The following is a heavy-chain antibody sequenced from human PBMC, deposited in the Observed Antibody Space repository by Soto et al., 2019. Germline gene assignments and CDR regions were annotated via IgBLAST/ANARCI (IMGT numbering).Heavy chain of an antibody. D-gene: IGHD5-18*01. Sequence: QVQLVQSGAEVKKPGASVKVSCKASGYTFTGYYMHWVRQAPGQGLEWMGWINPNSGGTNYAQKFQGRVTMTRDTSISTAYMELSRLRSDDTAVYYWASIPPGPRRGYSYGLGDDAFDIWGQGTMVTVSS. CDR1: GYTFTGYY. CDR3: ASIPPGPRRGYSYGLGDDAFDI. V-gene: IGHV1-2*02. J-gene: IGHJ3*02. CDR2: INPNSGGT.